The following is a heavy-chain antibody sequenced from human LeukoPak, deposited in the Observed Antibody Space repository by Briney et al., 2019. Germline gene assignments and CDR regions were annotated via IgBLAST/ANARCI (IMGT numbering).Heavy chain of an antibody. V-gene: IGHV4-34*01. CDR3: ARHADYDYVWGSYHYFDY. D-gene: IGHD3-16*02. J-gene: IGHJ4*02. CDR2: IYYSGST. CDR1: GGSFSGYY. Sequence: SETLSLTCAVYGGSFSGYYWSWIRQPPGKGLEWIGSIYYSGSTYYNPSLKSRVTISVDTSKNQFSLKLSSVTAADTAVYYCARHADYDYVWGSYHYFDYWGQGTLVTVSS.